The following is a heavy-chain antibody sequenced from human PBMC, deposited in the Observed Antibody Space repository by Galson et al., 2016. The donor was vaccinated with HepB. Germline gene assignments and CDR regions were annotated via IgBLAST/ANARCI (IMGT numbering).Heavy chain of an antibody. V-gene: IGHV3-74*01. CDR1: GFTFRTYW. D-gene: IGHD3-3*01. CDR3: ARGFGADY. J-gene: IGHJ4*02. CDR2: INSDGSRT. Sequence: SLRLSCAASGFTFRTYWMHWVRQAPGKGLEWVSCINSDGSRTDYADSEKGRFIISRDNAKNTLYLQMNSLRAEDTAVYYCARGFGADYWGQGTLVTVSS.